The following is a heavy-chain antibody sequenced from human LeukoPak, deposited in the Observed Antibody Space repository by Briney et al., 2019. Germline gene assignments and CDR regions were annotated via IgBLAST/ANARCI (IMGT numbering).Heavy chain of an antibody. J-gene: IGHJ4*02. Sequence: GGSLRLSCVASGFTFSSYSINWVRQTTGKGLEWVSYISPRSSSIYYADSVKGRFTISRDNAKNSLYLQMNSLTDEDTAVYYCAQATYSSGWYYLDYWGQRTLVTVSS. CDR1: GFTFSSYS. V-gene: IGHV3-48*02. D-gene: IGHD6-19*01. CDR3: AQATYSSGWYYLDY. CDR2: ISPRSSSI.